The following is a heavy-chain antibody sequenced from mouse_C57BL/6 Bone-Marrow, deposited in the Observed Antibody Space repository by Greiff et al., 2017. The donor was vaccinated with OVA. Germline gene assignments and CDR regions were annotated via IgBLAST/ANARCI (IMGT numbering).Heavy chain of an antibody. CDR3: ARHGDKNWYFDV. J-gene: IGHJ1*03. CDR1: GFTFSSYG. D-gene: IGHD2-13*01. V-gene: IGHV5-6*01. Sequence: EVHLVESGGDLVKPGGSLKLSCAASGFTFSSYGMSWVRPTPDKRLEWVATISSGGSYTYYPDSVKGRFTISRDNAKNTLYLQMSSLKSEDTAMYYCARHGDKNWYFDVWGTGTTVTVSS. CDR2: ISSGGSYT.